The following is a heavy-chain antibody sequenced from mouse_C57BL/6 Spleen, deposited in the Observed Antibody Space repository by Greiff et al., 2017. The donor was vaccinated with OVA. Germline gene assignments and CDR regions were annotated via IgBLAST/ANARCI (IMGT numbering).Heavy chain of an antibody. V-gene: IGHV5-9-1*02. Sequence: EVKVVESGEGLVKPGGSLKLSCAASGFTFSSYAMSWVRQTPEKRLEWVAYISSGGDYIYYADTVKGRFTISRDNARNTLYLQMSSLKSEDTAMYYCTSYYYGPFDYWGQGTTLTVSS. CDR1: GFTFSSYA. CDR3: TSYYYGPFDY. J-gene: IGHJ2*01. CDR2: ISSGGDYI. D-gene: IGHD1-1*01.